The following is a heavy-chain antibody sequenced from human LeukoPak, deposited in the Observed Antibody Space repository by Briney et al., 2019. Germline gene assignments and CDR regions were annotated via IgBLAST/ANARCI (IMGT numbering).Heavy chain of an antibody. V-gene: IGHV3-48*03. D-gene: IGHD6-19*01. Sequence: GGSLRLSCAASGFTFSSFEMHWVRQAPGKGLDWIAYISGGGSTEYYADSVKGRFTISRDNAKNSLYLQMNSLRAEDTAVYYCARRPSGWPSDYWGQGTLVTVSS. CDR2: ISGGGSTE. CDR3: ARRPSGWPSDY. J-gene: IGHJ4*02. CDR1: GFTFSSFE.